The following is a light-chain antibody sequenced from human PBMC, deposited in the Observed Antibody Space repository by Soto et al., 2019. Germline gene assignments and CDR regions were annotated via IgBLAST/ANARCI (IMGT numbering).Light chain of an antibody. J-gene: IGKJ2*01. Sequence: ESVLTQSPGTLSLSPGQRATLSCRASQSVSSNYLAWYQQKPGQAPRLLIYGASRGAAGIPDRFSGSGSGTDFTLTISVPEPGDFAVYFCQQYGRSPMFTFGQGTKLELK. CDR1: QSVSSNY. V-gene: IGKV3-20*01. CDR3: QQYGRSPMFT. CDR2: GAS.